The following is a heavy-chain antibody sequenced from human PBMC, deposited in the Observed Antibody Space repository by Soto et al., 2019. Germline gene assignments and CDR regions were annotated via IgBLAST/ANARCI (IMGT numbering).Heavy chain of an antibody. CDR3: ARGVTAMVTGGYYFDY. J-gene: IGHJ4*02. D-gene: IGHD5-18*01. CDR1: GGSFSGYY. Sequence: KTSETLSLTCAVYGGSFSGYYWSWIRQPPGKGLEWIGEINHSGSTNYNPSLKSRVTISVDTSKNQFSLKLSSVTAADTAVYYCARGVTAMVTGGYYFDYWGQGTQVTVSS. V-gene: IGHV4-34*01. CDR2: INHSGST.